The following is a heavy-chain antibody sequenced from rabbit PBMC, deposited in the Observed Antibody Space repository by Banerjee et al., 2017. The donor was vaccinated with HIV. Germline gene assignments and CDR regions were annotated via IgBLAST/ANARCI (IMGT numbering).Heavy chain of an antibody. Sequence: QEPLKESGGGLVQPEGSLTLTCKASGFDISNYRMCWVRQAPGKRPEWIACIYNGDGGTYYASWVNGQFTISKSTSLNTVTLQMTSLTAADTATYFCARDLAGVIGWNFNLWGPGTLVTVS. D-gene: IGHD4-1*01. CDR3: ARDLAGVIGWNFNL. CDR2: IYNGDGGT. V-gene: IGHV1S47*01. J-gene: IGHJ4*01. CDR1: GFDISNYR.